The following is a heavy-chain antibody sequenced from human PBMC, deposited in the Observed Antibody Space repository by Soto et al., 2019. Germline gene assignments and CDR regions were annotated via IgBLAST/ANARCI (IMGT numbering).Heavy chain of an antibody. CDR1: GGSISRSGYY. D-gene: IGHD7-27*01. CDR3: ARRWGRTFDY. J-gene: IGHJ4*02. CDR2: IYYSGST. Sequence: SETLSLTCAVSGGSISRSGYYWSWIRQPPGKGLEWIGYIYYSGSTNYNPALKSRVTISVVTSKNQFSLKLSSVTAADTAVYYCARRWGRTFDYWGQGPLVTVSS. V-gene: IGHV4-61*05.